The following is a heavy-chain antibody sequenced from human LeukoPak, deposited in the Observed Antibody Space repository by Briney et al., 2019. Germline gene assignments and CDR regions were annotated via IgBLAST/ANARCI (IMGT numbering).Heavy chain of an antibody. Sequence: GESLKISCKGSGYSFTSHWIGWVRQIPGKGLEWMGIILPGDSYTRYIPSFQGQVTHSVDKFISTAYLQWSSLWVSDSVIYFCGRQNCDSMTGPNWFYPWGQGTPVTVSS. CDR3: GRQNCDSMTGPNWFYP. CDR1: GYSFTSHW. J-gene: IGHJ5*02. V-gene: IGHV5-51*01. CDR2: ILPGDSYT. D-gene: IGHD3-9*01.